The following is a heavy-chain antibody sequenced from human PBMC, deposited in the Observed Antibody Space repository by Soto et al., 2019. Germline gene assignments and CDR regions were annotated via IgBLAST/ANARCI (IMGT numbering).Heavy chain of an antibody. CDR1: GYTFTNYG. V-gene: IGHV1-18*04. CDR2: TSDYNGNT. D-gene: IGHD6-13*01. CDR3: ARGGGIYSISWPLDY. J-gene: IGHJ4*02. Sequence: ASVKVSCKASGYTFTNYGISWVRQAPGQGLEWMGWTSDYNGNTNYAQKFQGRVTLTTDTSTSTAYMELRSLRSDDTAVYYCARGGGIYSISWPLDYWGQGTMVTVYS.